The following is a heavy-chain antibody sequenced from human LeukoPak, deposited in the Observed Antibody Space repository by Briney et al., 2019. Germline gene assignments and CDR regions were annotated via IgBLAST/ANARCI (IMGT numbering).Heavy chain of an antibody. CDR3: ASSIAAAGTTPDAFDI. D-gene: IGHD6-13*01. J-gene: IGHJ3*02. V-gene: IGHV4-4*02. CDR1: GGSITSSNW. Sequence: PSGTLSLTCATSGGSITSSNWWTWVRQPPGKGLEWVGEIYLRGNTNYNPSLESRVSISVDESKTQLSLRLESVTAADTAVYYCASSIAAAGTTPDAFDIWGQGTMVTVSS. CDR2: IYLRGNT.